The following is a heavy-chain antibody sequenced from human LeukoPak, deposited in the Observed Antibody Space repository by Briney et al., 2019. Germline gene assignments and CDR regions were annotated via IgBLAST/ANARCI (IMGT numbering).Heavy chain of an antibody. Sequence: PSETLSLTCAVYGGSFSGYYWSWIRQPPGKGLEWSGEINHSGSTNYNPSLKSRVTISVDTSKNQFSLKLSSVTAADTAVYYCARNMILAWLLRRRSWFDPWGPGTLVTVSS. CDR2: INHSGST. CDR1: GGSFSGYY. CDR3: ARNMILAWLLRRRSWFDP. V-gene: IGHV4-34*01. J-gene: IGHJ5*02. D-gene: IGHD3-3*01.